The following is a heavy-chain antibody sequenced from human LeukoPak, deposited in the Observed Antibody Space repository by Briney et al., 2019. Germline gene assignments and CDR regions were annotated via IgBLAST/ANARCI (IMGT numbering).Heavy chain of an antibody. V-gene: IGHV3-21*01. J-gene: IGHJ4*02. Sequence: GGSLRLSCTASGFIFSDYTMNWVRQAPGKGLEWVSSISNSSSYIYYADSVRGRFTISRDNAKNSLYLQMNSLTAEDTAVYYCAKFFDDWGQGTLVTVSS. CDR3: AKFFDD. CDR2: ISNSSSYI. CDR1: GFIFSDYT.